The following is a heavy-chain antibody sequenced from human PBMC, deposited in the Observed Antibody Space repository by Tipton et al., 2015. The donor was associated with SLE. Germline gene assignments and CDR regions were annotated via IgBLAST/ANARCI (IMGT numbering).Heavy chain of an antibody. D-gene: IGHD3-16*01. Sequence: GLVKPSETLSVTCRVSGDSISSHYWSWIRQPPGKGLEWIGYIYNSGPTNYNPSLKSRVTISVDTSKNQFSLKLNSVTTADAAVFYCERGPFGRCVLNHRGQGTLGPVS. CDR3: ERGPFGRCVLNH. CDR2: IYNSGPT. CDR1: GDSISSHY. J-gene: IGHJ4*02. V-gene: IGHV4-59*11.